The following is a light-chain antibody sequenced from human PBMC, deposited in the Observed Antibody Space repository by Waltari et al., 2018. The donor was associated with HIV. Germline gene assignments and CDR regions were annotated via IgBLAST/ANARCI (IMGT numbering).Light chain of an antibody. CDR3: QLYGASPTWA. CDR2: GAS. CDR1: QRVSSAF. J-gene: IGKJ1*01. Sequence: EIVLTQSPGTLSLSPGERATLSCRASQRVSSAFLAWYQQKPGQAPRLLIYGASRRASGIPDRFSGGESGTDFTLTITRLEPEDFAVYYCQLYGASPTWAFGQGTKVEIK. V-gene: IGKV3-20*01.